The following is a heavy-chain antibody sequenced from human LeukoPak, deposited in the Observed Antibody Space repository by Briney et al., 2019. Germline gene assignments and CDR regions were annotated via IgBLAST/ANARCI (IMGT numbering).Heavy chain of an antibody. D-gene: IGHD5-12*01. CDR1: GYTFTGYY. CDR2: INPNSGGT. J-gene: IGHJ4*02. CDR3: ARGGHHRGYSGYDYPDY. Sequence: ASVKVSCKASGYTFTGYYMHWVRQPPGQGLEWMGWINPNSGGTNYAQKFQGRVTMTRDTSISTAYMELSRLRSDDTAVYYCARGGHHRGYSGYDYPDYWGRGTLVTVSS. V-gene: IGHV1-2*02.